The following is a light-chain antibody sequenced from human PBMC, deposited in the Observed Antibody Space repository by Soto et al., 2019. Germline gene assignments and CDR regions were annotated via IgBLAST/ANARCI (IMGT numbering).Light chain of an antibody. CDR3: SSYISNSIVV. V-gene: IGLV2-14*01. J-gene: IGLJ2*01. Sequence: QSALTQPASVSGSPGQSITISCTGTSSDVGDYNYVSWYQQDPGKAPKLMIYEVSHRLSGVSNRFSGSKSGYTASLTISGLQDGDEADYYCSSYISNSIVVFGGGTKLTVL. CDR1: SSDVGDYNY. CDR2: EVS.